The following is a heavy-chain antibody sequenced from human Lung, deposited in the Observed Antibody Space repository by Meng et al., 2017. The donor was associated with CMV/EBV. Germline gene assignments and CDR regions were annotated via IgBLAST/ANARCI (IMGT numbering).Heavy chain of an antibody. CDR2: SWFDRRSK. CDR1: ELSPYG. V-gene: IGHV3-30*02. CDR3: AKDGKTGGDFDY. J-gene: IGHJ4*02. D-gene: IGHD1-1*01. Sequence: ETVGALGVPWRYLRLSWGAFELSPYGLDWVGQVPGKGVEWVAFSWFDRRSKYYADSVKRRFSISRDNSKNTLYLQMNSLRHEDTGVYYCAKDGKTGGDFDYWGQGTLVTVSS.